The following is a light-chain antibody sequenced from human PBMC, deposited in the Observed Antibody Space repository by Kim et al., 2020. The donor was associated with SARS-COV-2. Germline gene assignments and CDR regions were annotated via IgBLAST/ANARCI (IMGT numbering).Light chain of an antibody. J-gene: IGKJ1*01. V-gene: IGKV1-5*03. Sequence: ASVGERVTSTCRASQSISSWLAWYQQKPGKAPKLLIHKASSLESGVPSRFSGSGSGTEFTLTISSLQPDDFATYYCQQYNSYSRTFAQGTKVDIK. CDR1: QSISSW. CDR2: KAS. CDR3: QQYNSYSRT.